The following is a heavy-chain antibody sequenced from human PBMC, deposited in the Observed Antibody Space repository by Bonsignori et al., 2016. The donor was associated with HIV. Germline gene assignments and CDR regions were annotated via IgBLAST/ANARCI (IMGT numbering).Heavy chain of an antibody. J-gene: IGHJ3*02. CDR1: GFAFSGSA. V-gene: IGHV3-73*01. CDR2: IRSNANSYAT. CDR3: IAVSFYGDYGPFDI. D-gene: IGHD4-17*01. Sequence: GESLKISCAASGFAFSGSAMHWVRQASGKGLNWVARIRSNANSYATAYAASVKGRFTISRDDSKNTAYLQMNSLNTEDTAVYYCIAVSFYGDYGPFDIWGQGTMVTVSS.